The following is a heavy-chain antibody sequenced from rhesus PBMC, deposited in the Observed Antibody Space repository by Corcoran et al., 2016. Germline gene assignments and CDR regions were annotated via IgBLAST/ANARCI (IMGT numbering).Heavy chain of an antibody. CDR2: SSGNSRNP. CDR1: GGSFSSYW. V-gene: IGHV4-80*01. Sequence: QVQLQESGPGLVKPSETLSLTCDVSGGSFSSYWWSWIRQPPGKGLEWLGESSGNSRNPNYPPSFRSRVTISHAASRNQISLELTTVTAADTAVYYCAKYLQRTVSNALDSWGQGVVVNVSS. CDR3: AKYLQRTVSNALDS. J-gene: IGHJ6*01. D-gene: IGHD6-31*01.